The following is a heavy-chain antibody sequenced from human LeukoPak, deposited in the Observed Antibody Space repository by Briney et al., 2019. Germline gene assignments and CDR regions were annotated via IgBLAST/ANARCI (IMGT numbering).Heavy chain of an antibody. Sequence: ASVKGSCKASGYTFTGYYMHWVRQAPGQGLEWMGWINPNSGGTNYAQKFQGRVTMTRDTSISTAYMELSRLRSDDTAVYYCAWGPLDEDWFDPWGQGTLVTVSS. CDR3: AWGPLDEDWFDP. J-gene: IGHJ5*02. V-gene: IGHV1-2*02. CDR1: GYTFTGYY. CDR2: INPNSGGT. D-gene: IGHD7-27*01.